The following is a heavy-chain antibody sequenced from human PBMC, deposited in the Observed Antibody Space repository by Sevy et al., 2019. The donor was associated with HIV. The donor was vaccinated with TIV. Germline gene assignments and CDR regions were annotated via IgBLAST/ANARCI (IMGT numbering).Heavy chain of an antibody. Sequence: ASVKVSCKASGYTFINYGITWVRQAPGQGLEWMGWISRYNTNYAQKLQGRVTMTTDTSTNTVYMELRSLRSDDTAVHYCARSPSGSQGPGQYFQHWGQGTLVTVSS. CDR2: ISRYNT. D-gene: IGHD1-26*01. CDR3: ARSPSGSQGPGQYFQH. J-gene: IGHJ1*01. CDR1: GYTFINYG. V-gene: IGHV1-18*01.